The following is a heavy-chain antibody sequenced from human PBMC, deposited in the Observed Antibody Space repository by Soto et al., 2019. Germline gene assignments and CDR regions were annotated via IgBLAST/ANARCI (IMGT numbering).Heavy chain of an antibody. D-gene: IGHD2-15*01. CDR2: FDPEDGET. V-gene: IGHV1-24*01. Sequence: GASVKVSCKVSGYTLTELSMHWVRQAPGKGLEWMGGFDPEDGETIYAQKFQGRVTMTEDTSTDTAYMELSSLRSEDTAVYYCATELLGYCSGGSCYWFDPWGQGTLVTV. CDR3: ATELLGYCSGGSCYWFDP. J-gene: IGHJ5*02. CDR1: GYTLTELS.